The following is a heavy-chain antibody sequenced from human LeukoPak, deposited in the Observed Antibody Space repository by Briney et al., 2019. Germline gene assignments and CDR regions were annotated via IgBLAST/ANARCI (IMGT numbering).Heavy chain of an antibody. D-gene: IGHD2-21*01. J-gene: IGHJ3*02. Sequence: TGGSLRLSCAASGFTFSGSAMHWVRQASGKGLEWVGRIRSKANSYATAYAASVKGRLTISRDDSKNTAYLQMNSLKTEDTAVYYCTRRYLLAAFDIWGQGTMVTVSS. V-gene: IGHV3-73*01. CDR3: TRRYLLAAFDI. CDR2: IRSKANSYAT. CDR1: GFTFSGSA.